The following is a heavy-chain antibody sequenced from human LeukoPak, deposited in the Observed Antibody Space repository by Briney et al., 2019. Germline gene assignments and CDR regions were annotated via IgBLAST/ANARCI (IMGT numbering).Heavy chain of an antibody. CDR1: GFTFSSYA. CDR3: ARDNYYGSGSYGFDY. V-gene: IGHV3-48*04. Sequence: GGSLRLSCAASGFTFSSYAMHWVRQAPGKGLEWVSYISSSGSTIYYADSVKGRFTISRDNAKNSLYLQMNSLRAEDTAVYYCARDNYYGSGSYGFDYWGQGTLVTVSS. D-gene: IGHD3-10*01. CDR2: ISSSGSTI. J-gene: IGHJ4*02.